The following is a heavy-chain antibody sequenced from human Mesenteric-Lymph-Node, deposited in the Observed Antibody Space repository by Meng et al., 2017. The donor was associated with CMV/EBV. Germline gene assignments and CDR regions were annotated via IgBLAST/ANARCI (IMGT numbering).Heavy chain of an antibody. CDR1: GGTFSSYA. J-gene: IGHJ5*02. D-gene: IGHD2-2*01. Sequence: SGGTFSSYAISWVRQAPGQGLEWMGGIIPIFGTANYAQKFQGRVTITTDESTSTAYMELSSLRSEDTAVYYCASSHCSSTSCSWFDPWGQGTLVTVSS. V-gene: IGHV1-69*05. CDR3: ASSHCSSTSCSWFDP. CDR2: IIPIFGTA.